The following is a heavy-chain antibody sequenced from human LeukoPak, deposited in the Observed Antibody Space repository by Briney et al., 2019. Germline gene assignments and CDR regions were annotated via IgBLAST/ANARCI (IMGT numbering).Heavy chain of an antibody. CDR1: GGSISSSSYY. CDR2: IYFSGST. J-gene: IGHJ3*02. CDR3: VRSLDTSETYDTFET. D-gene: IGHD3-22*01. Sequence: PSETLSLTCTVSGGSISSSSYYWGWIRQPPGKGLEWIGYIYFSGSTSYNPSLKSRVTISVDTSKNQFSLKLSSVTAADTAVYYCVRSLDTSETYDTFETWGQGTMVTVSS. V-gene: IGHV4-61*05.